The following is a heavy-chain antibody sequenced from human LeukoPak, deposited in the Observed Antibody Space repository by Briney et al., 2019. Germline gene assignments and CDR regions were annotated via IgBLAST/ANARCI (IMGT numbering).Heavy chain of an antibody. Sequence: ASVKVSCKASGYTFTSYGISWVRQAPGQGLEWMGWISAYNGNTNYAQKLQGRVTMTTDTSTSTAYMELRSLRSDDTAVYYCARGSGKTYYDFWSGYHIDAFDIWGQGTMVTVSS. CDR2: ISAYNGNT. D-gene: IGHD3-3*01. V-gene: IGHV1-18*01. J-gene: IGHJ3*02. CDR1: GYTFTSYG. CDR3: ARGSGKTYYDFWSGYHIDAFDI.